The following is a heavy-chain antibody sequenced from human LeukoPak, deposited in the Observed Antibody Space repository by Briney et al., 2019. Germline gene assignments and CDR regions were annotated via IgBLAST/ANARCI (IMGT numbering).Heavy chain of an antibody. CDR2: IRSKVFGGTT. J-gene: IGHJ4*02. D-gene: IGHD3/OR15-3a*01. CDR1: GFTFGDHG. Sequence: GGSLRLSCTASGFTFGDHGVGWVRQAPEKGLEWVGFIRSKVFGGTTEYAASARGRFSISRDDSKSIAYLQMNSLKTEDTAVYYCTRDKDWSYDYWGQGTLVTVSS. CDR3: TRDKDWSYDY. V-gene: IGHV3-49*04.